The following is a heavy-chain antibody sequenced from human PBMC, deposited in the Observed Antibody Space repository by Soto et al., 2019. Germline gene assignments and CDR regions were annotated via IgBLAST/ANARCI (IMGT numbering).Heavy chain of an antibody. CDR1: GFTFSDYY. CDR3: VTHSSGYDSEVDY. D-gene: IGHD5-12*01. Sequence: GGSLRLSCAASGFTFSDYYMSWIRQAPGKGLEWVSYISSSGSTIYYADSVKGRFTISRDNAKNSLYLQMNSLRAEDTAVYYFVTHSSGYDSEVDYWGQGTLVTVSS. J-gene: IGHJ4*02. CDR2: ISSSGSTI. V-gene: IGHV3-11*01.